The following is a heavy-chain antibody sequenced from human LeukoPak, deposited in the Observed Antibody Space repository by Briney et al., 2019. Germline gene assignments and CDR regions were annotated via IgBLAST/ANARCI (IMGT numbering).Heavy chain of an antibody. CDR2: NWNSGGIARGI. Sequence: GGSLRLSCAASGFTFDDFAMHWVRQAPGKGLEWVSGNWNSGGIARGIGYADSVKGRFTISRDNARNSLYLQMNSLRPEDTAVYYCAKDIASVVYCSGGACHFDFWGRGTLVTVSS. CDR3: AKDIASVVYCSGGACHFDF. CDR1: GFTFDDFA. D-gene: IGHD2-15*01. J-gene: IGHJ4*02. V-gene: IGHV3-9*01.